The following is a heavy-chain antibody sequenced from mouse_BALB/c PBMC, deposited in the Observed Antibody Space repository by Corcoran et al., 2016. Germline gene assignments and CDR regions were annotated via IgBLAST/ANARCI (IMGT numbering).Heavy chain of an antibody. D-gene: IGHD2-4*01. Sequence: EVHLQQSGAELVRPGALVKLSCKAPGFNIKDYYMHWVKQRPEQGLEWIGWVDPENGNTIYDQKFQGKASITADTSSNIAYLQLSSLTSEDTAVYYWASIYYDYARFAYWGQGTLVTVSA. CDR3: ASIYYDYARFAY. J-gene: IGHJ3*01. CDR1: GFNIKDYY. CDR2: VDPENGNT. V-gene: IGHV14-1*02.